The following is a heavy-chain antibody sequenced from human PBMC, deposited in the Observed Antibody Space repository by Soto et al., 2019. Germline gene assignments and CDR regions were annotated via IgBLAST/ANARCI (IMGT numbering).Heavy chain of an antibody. V-gene: IGHV3-30-3*01. Sequence: GGSLRLSCAASGFTFSSYAMHWVRQAPGKGLEWVAVISYDGNNKYYADSVKGRLTISRDNSKNTLYLQMNSLRAEDTAVYYCARDSTYDSSGYLDYWGQGTLVTVSS. CDR1: GFTFSSYA. D-gene: IGHD3-22*01. CDR3: ARDSTYDSSGYLDY. J-gene: IGHJ4*02. CDR2: ISYDGNNK.